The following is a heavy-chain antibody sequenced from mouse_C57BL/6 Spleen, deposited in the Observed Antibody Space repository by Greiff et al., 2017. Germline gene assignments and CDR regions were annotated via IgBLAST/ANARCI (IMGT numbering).Heavy chain of an antibody. D-gene: IGHD1-3*01. V-gene: IGHV1-18*01. J-gene: IGHJ4*01. CDR3: ARSGSAYYYAMDY. CDR1: GYTFTDYN. CDR2: INPNNGGT. Sequence: EVKLQESGPELVKPGASVKIPCKASGYTFTDYNMDWVKQSHGKSLEWIGDINPNNGGTIYNQKFKGKATLTVDKSSSTAYMELRSLTSEDTAVYYCARSGSAYYYAMDYWGQGTSVTVSS.